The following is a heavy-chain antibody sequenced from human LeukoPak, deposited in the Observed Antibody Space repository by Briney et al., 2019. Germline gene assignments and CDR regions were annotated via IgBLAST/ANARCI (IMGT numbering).Heavy chain of an antibody. CDR2: IRQDGSEK. J-gene: IGHJ4*02. CDR1: GFTLSSYW. CDR3: ARDPDY. V-gene: IGHV3-7*01. Sequence: GGSLRLSCTASGFTLSSYWMSWVRQAPGKRLEWVANIRQDGSEKYYVDSVKGRFTISRDNAKNSVYLQMNSLRAEDTAVYYCARDPDYWGQGTLVTVSS.